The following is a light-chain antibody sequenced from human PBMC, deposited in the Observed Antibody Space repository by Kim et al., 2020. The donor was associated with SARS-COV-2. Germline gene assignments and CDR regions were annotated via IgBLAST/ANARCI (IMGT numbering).Light chain of an antibody. Sequence: DIQMTQSPSSLSASVGDRVTITCRASQSITNCLNWYQQKPGKAPKVLIFDASSLQSGVPSRFSGSGSETDFTLTISSVQPEDFATDYCQQSYSIAPLTFGGGTKVDIK. J-gene: IGKJ4*01. CDR1: QSITNC. V-gene: IGKV1-39*01. CDR3: QQSYSIAPLT. CDR2: DAS.